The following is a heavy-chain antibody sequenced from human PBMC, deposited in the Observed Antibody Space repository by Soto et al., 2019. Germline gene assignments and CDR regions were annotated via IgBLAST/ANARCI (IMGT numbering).Heavy chain of an antibody. CDR3: ARVSQYYYDSSGSIRADGVY. J-gene: IGHJ4*02. Sequence: QVQLVQSGAEVKKPGSSVKVSCKASGGTFSSYAISWVRQAPGQGLEWMGGIIPIFGTANYAQKFQGRVTITADESTSTAYMELSSLRSEDTAVYYCARVSQYYYDSSGSIRADGVYLGQGTLVTVSS. CDR1: GGTFSSYA. D-gene: IGHD3-22*01. CDR2: IIPIFGTA. V-gene: IGHV1-69*01.